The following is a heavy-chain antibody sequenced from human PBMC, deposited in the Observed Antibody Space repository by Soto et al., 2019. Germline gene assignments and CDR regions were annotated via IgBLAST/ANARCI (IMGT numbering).Heavy chain of an antibody. CDR3: AKDHSSSWYVGFDY. D-gene: IGHD6-13*01. Sequence: EVQLVESGGGLVQPGRSLRLSCAASGFTFDDYAMHWVRQAPGKGLEWVSGSSWNSGSIGYADSVKGRFTISRDNAKNSLYLQMNSLRAEDTALYYCAKDHSSSWYVGFDYWGQGTLVTVSS. CDR2: SSWNSGSI. J-gene: IGHJ4*02. CDR1: GFTFDDYA. V-gene: IGHV3-9*01.